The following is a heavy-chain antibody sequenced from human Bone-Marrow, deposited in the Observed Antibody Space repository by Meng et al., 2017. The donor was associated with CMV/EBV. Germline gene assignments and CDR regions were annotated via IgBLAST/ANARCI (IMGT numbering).Heavy chain of an antibody. CDR2: IYYSVNT. V-gene: IGHV4-31*02. CDR1: SGGYY. D-gene: IGHD2-15*01. CDR3: ARDKPGYCSGGSCPNHVFDP. Sequence: SGGYYWSWIRQHPGKGLEWIGYIYYSVNTYYSPSLKSRVTISVDTSRNQFSLKLSSVTAADTAVYYCARDKPGYCSGGSCPNHVFDPWGQGTLVTVSS. J-gene: IGHJ5*02.